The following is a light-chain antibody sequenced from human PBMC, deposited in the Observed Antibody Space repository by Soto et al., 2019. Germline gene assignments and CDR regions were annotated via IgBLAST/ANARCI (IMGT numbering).Light chain of an antibody. Sequence: QVTQSPAAVSSSVGERVTLTCRASQGIRSELGWYQQKPGKAPNLLIYTASSLQSGVPSRFSGSGSGTDFTLTISSLQPEDFATYYCIQDYNYPLTFGGRTKVDIK. CDR2: TAS. CDR3: IQDYNYPLT. CDR1: QGIRSE. V-gene: IGKV1-6*01. J-gene: IGKJ4*01.